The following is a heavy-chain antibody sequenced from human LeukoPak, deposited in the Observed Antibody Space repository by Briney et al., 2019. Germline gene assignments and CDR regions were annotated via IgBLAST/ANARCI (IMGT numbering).Heavy chain of an antibody. CDR3: ARGGLTTVTTLWLFDY. D-gene: IGHD4-11*01. Sequence: GGSLRLSCAASGFTFSSYGMHWVRQAPGKGLEWVAVISYNGNNEYYADSVKGRFTISRDNSKNTLYLQMNSLRAEDTAVYYCARGGLTTVTTLWLFDYWGQGTLVTVSS. CDR2: ISYNGNNE. J-gene: IGHJ4*02. V-gene: IGHV3-30*03. CDR1: GFTFSSYG.